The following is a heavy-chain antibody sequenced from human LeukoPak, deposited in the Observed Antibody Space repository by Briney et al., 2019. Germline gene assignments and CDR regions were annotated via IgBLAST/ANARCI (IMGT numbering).Heavy chain of an antibody. CDR3: ARDRRSQWELPGGVDY. Sequence: PGGSLRLSCAASGFTFSSYAMSWVRQAPGKGLEWVANIKQDGSEKYYVDSVKGRFTISRDNAKNSLYLQMNSLRAEDTAVYYCARDRRSQWELPGGVDYWGQGTLVTVSS. J-gene: IGHJ4*02. CDR2: IKQDGSEK. CDR1: GFTFSSYA. D-gene: IGHD1-26*01. V-gene: IGHV3-7*01.